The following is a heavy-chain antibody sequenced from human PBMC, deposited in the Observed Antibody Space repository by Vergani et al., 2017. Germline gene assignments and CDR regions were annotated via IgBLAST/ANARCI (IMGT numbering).Heavy chain of an antibody. CDR2: ISGSGGST. V-gene: IGHV3-23*04. CDR1: GFTFSSYA. Sequence: VQLVESGGGLVQPGGSLRLSCAASGFTFSSYAMSWVRQAPGKGLEWVSAISGSGGSTYYADSVKGRFTISRDNSKNTLYLQMNSLRAEDTAVYYCANLVFLGYCSGGSCETSDYWGQGTLVTVSS. J-gene: IGHJ4*02. CDR3: ANLVFLGYCSGGSCETSDY. D-gene: IGHD2-15*01.